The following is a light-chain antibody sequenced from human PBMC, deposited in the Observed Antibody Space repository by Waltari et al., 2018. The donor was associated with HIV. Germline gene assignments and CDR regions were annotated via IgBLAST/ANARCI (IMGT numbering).Light chain of an antibody. J-gene: IGLJ2*01. V-gene: IGLV2-14*01. CDR3: SAYTSISTLAV. CDR1: SSDIGGYDY. Sequence: QSALTQPASVSGSPGQSITISCTGTSSDIGGYDYVSWYQQHPTKAPQLMIDGVSSRRAGVSKRFSGSRSGNTASLTISGLQAEDEADYYCSAYTSISTLAVFGGGTKLTVL. CDR2: GVS.